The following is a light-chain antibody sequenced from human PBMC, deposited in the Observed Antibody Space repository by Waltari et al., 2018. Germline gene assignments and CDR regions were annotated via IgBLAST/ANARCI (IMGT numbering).Light chain of an antibody. CDR1: PSDVGGYNY. Sequence: QSALPQPRSVSGSPGQSVTISCTGTPSDVGGYNYLSWFQKHPGKAPKLIIYDVSKRPSGVPDRFSGSKSGNTASLTISGLQAEDEADYYCCSYAGSYTFVFGGGTKLTVL. CDR2: DVS. J-gene: IGLJ3*02. CDR3: CSYAGSYTFV. V-gene: IGLV2-11*01.